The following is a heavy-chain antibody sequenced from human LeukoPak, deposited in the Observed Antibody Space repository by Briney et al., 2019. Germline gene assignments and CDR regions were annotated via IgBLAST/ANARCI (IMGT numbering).Heavy chain of an antibody. CDR2: ISSSGSTI. CDR3: ARGGQDIVVVVAASSLISARQPWFDP. CDR1: GFTFSSYE. V-gene: IGHV3-48*03. Sequence: GGSLRLSCAASGFTFSSYEMNWVRQAPGKGLEWVSYISSSGSTIYSADSVKGRFTISRDNAKNSLYLQMNSLRAEDTAVYYCARGGQDIVVVVAASSLISARQPWFDPWGQGTLVTVSS. J-gene: IGHJ5*02. D-gene: IGHD2-15*01.